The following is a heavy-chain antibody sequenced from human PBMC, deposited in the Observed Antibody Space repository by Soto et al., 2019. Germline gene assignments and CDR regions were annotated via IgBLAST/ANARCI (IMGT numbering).Heavy chain of an antibody. J-gene: IGHJ5*01. Sequence: EVQLVESGGGLVKPGGSLRLSCAASGFTFSRYGMNWLRQAPGKGLEWVASISSSTSYVYYADSVKGRFSTSRDNAKNILYLEMYGLRTEDTAVYYCAKDPSEVRVGNLFESWGQGTLVTVSS. CDR2: ISSSTSYV. CDR3: AKDPSEVRVGNLFES. V-gene: IGHV3-21*02. D-gene: IGHD2-2*01. CDR1: GFTFSRYG.